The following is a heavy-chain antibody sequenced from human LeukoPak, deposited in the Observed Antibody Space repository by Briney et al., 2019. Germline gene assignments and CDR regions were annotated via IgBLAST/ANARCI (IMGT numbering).Heavy chain of an antibody. Sequence: GASVKVSCKASGGTFSSYAISWVRQAPGQGLEWMGGIIPIFGTANYAQKFQGRVTITADESTSTAYMELSSLRSEDTAVYYCATENRYCSGGSCYSYAFDIWGQGTMVTVSS. CDR3: ATENRYCSGGSCYSYAFDI. CDR2: IIPIFGTA. J-gene: IGHJ3*02. V-gene: IGHV1-69*13. CDR1: GGTFSSYA. D-gene: IGHD2-15*01.